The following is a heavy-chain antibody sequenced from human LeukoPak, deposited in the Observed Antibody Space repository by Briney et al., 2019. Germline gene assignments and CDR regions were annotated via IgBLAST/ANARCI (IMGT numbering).Heavy chain of an antibody. CDR1: GFTFSNYV. Sequence: GGSLRLSCAASGFTFSNYVMSWVRQAPGKGLEWVSAISGSGGSTYYADSVKGRFTISRDNSKNTLYLQMNSLRAGDTAVYYCARDRELELQGGNAFDIWGQGTMVTVSS. CDR3: ARDRELELQGGNAFDI. J-gene: IGHJ3*02. CDR2: ISGSGGST. V-gene: IGHV3-23*01. D-gene: IGHD1-7*01.